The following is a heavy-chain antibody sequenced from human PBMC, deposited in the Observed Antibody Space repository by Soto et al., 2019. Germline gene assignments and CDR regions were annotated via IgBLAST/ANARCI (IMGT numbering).Heavy chain of an antibody. J-gene: IGHJ6*02. Sequence: QVQLVESGGGVVQPGRSLRLSCAASGFTFSSYGMHWVRQAPGKGLEWVAVIWYDGSNKYYADSVKGRFTISRDNSKNTLYLQMNSLRAEDTAVYYCARDGVDGAGEWGAYGMDVWGQGTTVTVSS. CDR3: ARDGVDGAGEWGAYGMDV. V-gene: IGHV3-33*01. CDR1: GFTFSSYG. D-gene: IGHD3-10*01. CDR2: IWYDGSNK.